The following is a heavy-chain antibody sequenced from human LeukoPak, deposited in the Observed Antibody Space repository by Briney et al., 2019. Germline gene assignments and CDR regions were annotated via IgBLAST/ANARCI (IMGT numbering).Heavy chain of an antibody. D-gene: IGHD3-10*01. CDR2: IIPAFGPT. Sequence: SVKVSCKASGGTFSSYVISWVRQAPGQGLEWMGGIIPAFGPTNYAQRFQGRLTLTADVSASTAYMALSSLTSDDTAVYYCAREGEPAMTLVRGAAFDIWGQGTMVIVSS. J-gene: IGHJ3*02. CDR3: AREGEPAMTLVRGAAFDI. V-gene: IGHV1-69*13. CDR1: GGTFSSYV.